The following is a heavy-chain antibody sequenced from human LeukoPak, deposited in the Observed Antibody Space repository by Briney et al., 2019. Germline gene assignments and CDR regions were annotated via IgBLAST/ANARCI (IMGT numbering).Heavy chain of an antibody. D-gene: IGHD3-10*01. J-gene: IGHJ6*03. CDR3: ARDWGLRFGESYYMDV. V-gene: IGHV4-34*01. Sequence: SETLSLTCAVYGGSFSGYYWSWIRQPPGKGLEWIGEINHSGSTNYNPSLKSRVTISVDTSKNQFSLSLSSVTAADTAVYYCARDWGLRFGESYYMDVWGKGTTVTISS. CDR1: GGSFSGYY. CDR2: INHSGST.